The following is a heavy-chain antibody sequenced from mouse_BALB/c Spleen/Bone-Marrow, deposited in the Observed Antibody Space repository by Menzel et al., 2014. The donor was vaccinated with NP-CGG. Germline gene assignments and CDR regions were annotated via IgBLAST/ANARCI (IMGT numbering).Heavy chain of an antibody. CDR2: ISSGSSTI. V-gene: IGHV5-17*02. J-gene: IGHJ3*01. CDR1: GFTFSSFG. D-gene: IGHD3-1*01. Sequence: EVKLVESGGGLVQPGGSRKLSCAASGFTFSSFGMHWVRQAPEKGLEWVAYISSGSSTIYYADTVKGRFTISRDNPKNTLFLQMTSLRSEDTAMYYCARSGPPPYWGQGTLISVAA. CDR3: ARSGPPPY.